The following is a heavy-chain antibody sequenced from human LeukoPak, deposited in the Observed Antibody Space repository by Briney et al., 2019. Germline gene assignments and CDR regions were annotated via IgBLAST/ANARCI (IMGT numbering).Heavy chain of an antibody. J-gene: IGHJ4*02. CDR3: ARDQMSAGTGPGDFDY. Sequence: SETLSLTCTVSGGSISGYFWTWIRQPAGKGLEWIGRMYSTGSNNYNPSLKSRVTMSLDTSKNHFSLNLTSVTAADTAVYYCARDQMSAGTGPGDFDYWGQGALVTVSS. CDR2: MYSTGSN. D-gene: IGHD6-13*01. V-gene: IGHV4-4*07. CDR1: GGSISGYF.